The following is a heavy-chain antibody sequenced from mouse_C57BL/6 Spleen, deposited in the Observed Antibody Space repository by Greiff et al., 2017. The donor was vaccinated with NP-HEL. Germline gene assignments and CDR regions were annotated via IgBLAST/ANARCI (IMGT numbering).Heavy chain of an antibody. D-gene: IGHD2-3*01. CDR3: AIDRFHDGYPYYAMDY. V-gene: IGHV3-6*01. CDR1: GYSFTSGYY. CDR2: ISYDGSN. Sequence: VQLKESGPGLVKPSQSLSPTCSVTGYSFTSGYYWNWIRQFPGNKLEWMGYISYDGSNNYNPSLKNRIPITRDTSKSQFFLKLNSVTTEDTATYYCAIDRFHDGYPYYAMDYWGQGTSVTVSS. J-gene: IGHJ4*01.